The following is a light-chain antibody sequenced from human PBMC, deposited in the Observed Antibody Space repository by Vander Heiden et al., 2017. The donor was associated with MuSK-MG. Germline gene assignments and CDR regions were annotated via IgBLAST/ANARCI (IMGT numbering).Light chain of an antibody. Sequence: EIVLTQSPVTLSLSPGERATLSCRASQNINNYLAWYQQKPGQAPRLLIFDASNRAKGIIARFSGSGDGTDFILTINSREPEDFAVYFCQQLILGHPGERFGQGTKVEIK. V-gene: IGKV3-11*01. CDR1: QNINNY. J-gene: IGKJ1*01. CDR3: QQLILGHPGER. CDR2: DAS.